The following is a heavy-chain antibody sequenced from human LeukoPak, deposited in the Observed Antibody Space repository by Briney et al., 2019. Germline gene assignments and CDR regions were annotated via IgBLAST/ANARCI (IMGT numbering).Heavy chain of an antibody. Sequence: SETLSLTCAVSGGSISSGPYSWSWIRQPPGKGLEWIGYIYHSGSTYYNPSLKSRVTISVDTSKNQFSLKLSSVTAADTAVYYCARVHGYYDSSGANWFDPWGQGTLVTVSS. V-gene: IGHV4-30-2*05. J-gene: IGHJ5*02. CDR3: ARVHGYYDSSGANWFDP. D-gene: IGHD3-22*01. CDR1: GGSISSGPYS. CDR2: IYHSGST.